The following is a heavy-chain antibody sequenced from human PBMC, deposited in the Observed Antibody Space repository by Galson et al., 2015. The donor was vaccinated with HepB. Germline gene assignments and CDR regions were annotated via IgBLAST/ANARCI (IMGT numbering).Heavy chain of an antibody. J-gene: IGHJ4*02. Sequence: SVKVSCKASGFTFTSSAVQWVRQARGQRLEWIGWIVVGSGNTNYAQKFQGRVTITADESTSTAYMELSSLRSEDTAVYYCASGEYKRSIDYWGQGTLVTVSS. D-gene: IGHD3-10*01. CDR2: IVVGSGNT. CDR1: GFTFTSSA. CDR3: ASGEYKRSIDY. V-gene: IGHV1-58*01.